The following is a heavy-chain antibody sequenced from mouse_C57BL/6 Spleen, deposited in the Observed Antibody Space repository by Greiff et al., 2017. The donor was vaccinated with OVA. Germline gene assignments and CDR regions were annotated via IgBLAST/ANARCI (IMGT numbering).Heavy chain of an antibody. CDR1: GYAFSSSW. J-gene: IGHJ2*01. CDR2: IYPGDGDT. D-gene: IGHD3-2*02. Sequence: VHLVESGPELVKPGASVKISCKASGYAFSSSWMNWVKQRPGKGLEWIGRIYPGDGDTNYNGKFKGKATLTADKSSSTAYMQLSSLTSEDSAVYFCASEDSSGYYYWGQGTTLTVSS. V-gene: IGHV1-82*01. CDR3: ASEDSSGYYY.